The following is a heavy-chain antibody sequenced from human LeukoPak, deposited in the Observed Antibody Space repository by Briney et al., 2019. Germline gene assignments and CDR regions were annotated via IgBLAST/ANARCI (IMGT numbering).Heavy chain of an antibody. CDR2: IIPIFGTA. Sequence: ASVKVSCKASGGTFSSYAISWVRQAPGQGLEWMGGIIPIFGTANYAQKFQGRVTITADESTSTAYMELSSLRSDDTAVYYCARAPCSGGRCPQYYFDYWGQGTLVTVSS. CDR1: GGTFSSYA. CDR3: ARAPCSGGRCPQYYFDY. J-gene: IGHJ4*02. D-gene: IGHD2-15*01. V-gene: IGHV1-69*13.